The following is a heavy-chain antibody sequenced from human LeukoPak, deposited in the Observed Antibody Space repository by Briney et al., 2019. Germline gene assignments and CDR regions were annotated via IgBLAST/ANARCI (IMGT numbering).Heavy chain of an antibody. Sequence: SETLSLTCAVYGGSFSGYYWSWVRQPPGKGLEWIGETNHSGSTNYNPSLKSRVTISVDTSKNQFSLRLSSVTAADTAVYYCARGIAAGVDYWGQGTLVTVSS. V-gene: IGHV4-34*01. J-gene: IGHJ4*02. D-gene: IGHD6-13*01. CDR2: TNHSGST. CDR3: ARGIAAGVDY. CDR1: GGSFSGYY.